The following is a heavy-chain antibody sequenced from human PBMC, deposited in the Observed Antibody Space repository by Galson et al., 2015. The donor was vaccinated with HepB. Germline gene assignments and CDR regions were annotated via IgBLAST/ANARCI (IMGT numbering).Heavy chain of an antibody. V-gene: IGHV3-21*01. CDR2: ITSSSSYI. J-gene: IGHJ4*02. D-gene: IGHD1-26*01. Sequence: SLRLSCAASGFTFSTYSMHWVRQAPGKGLEWVSSITSSSSYIDYADSVKGRLTISRDNAKNSLYLEMNGLRAEDTAVYFCARGGATILHYFDSWGQGALVTVSS. CDR1: GFTFSTYS. CDR3: ARGGATILHYFDS.